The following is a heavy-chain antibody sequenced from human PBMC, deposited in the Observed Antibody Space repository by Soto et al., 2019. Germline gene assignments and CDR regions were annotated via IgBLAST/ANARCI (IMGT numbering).Heavy chain of an antibody. CDR3: ARGEAAAVPFDY. CDR2: IYYSGST. Sequence: PSETLSLTCTVSGGSISSGGYYWSWIRQHPGKGLEWIGYIYYSGSTYYNPSLKSRVTISVDTSKNQFSLKLSSVTAADTAVYYCARGEAAAVPFDYWGQGTLVTVSS. J-gene: IGHJ4*02. D-gene: IGHD6-13*01. CDR1: GGSISSGGYY. V-gene: IGHV4-31*03.